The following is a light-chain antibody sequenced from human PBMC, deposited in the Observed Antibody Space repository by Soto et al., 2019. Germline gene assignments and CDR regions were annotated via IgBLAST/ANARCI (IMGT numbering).Light chain of an antibody. CDR3: QQSYSTPRK. V-gene: IGKV1-39*01. J-gene: IGKJ1*01. CDR1: QSISSY. CDR2: AAS. Sequence: DIQMTQSPSSLSASVGDRVTITCRASQSISSYLNWYQQKPGKAPKLLIYAASSLQSGVPSRFSGSGSGTDFTLTISSLQPEDFATYYCQQSYSTPRKFGQVTKGDIK.